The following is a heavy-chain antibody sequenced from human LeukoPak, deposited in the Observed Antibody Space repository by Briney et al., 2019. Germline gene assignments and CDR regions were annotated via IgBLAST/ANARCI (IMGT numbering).Heavy chain of an antibody. CDR3: AHGARAVSRLRDDILTGYYF. D-gene: IGHD3-9*01. CDR1: GFNVRSNY. J-gene: IGHJ4*02. CDR2: LHSGGDT. Sequence: PGGSLRLSCAVSGFNVRSNYMTWVRQAPGKGLEWVSVLHSGGDTYYADSVKGRFTISRDNSKNTLYLQMNSLRAEDTAVYYCAHGARAVSRLRDDILTGYYFWGRGTLVTVSS. V-gene: IGHV3-53*01.